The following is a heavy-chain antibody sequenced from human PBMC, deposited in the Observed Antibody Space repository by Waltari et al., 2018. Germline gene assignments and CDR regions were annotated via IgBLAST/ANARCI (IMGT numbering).Heavy chain of an antibody. CDR2: LSYSGAT. CDR1: GVSITSDRHY. J-gene: IGHJ3*01. Sequence: QLQLQESGPGLVKPSETLSLTCRVSGVSITSDRHYWGWIRQPPGQGLEWIATLSYSGATYSSPSLKSRVTISRDTSKNQVSLQLGSVTAADTAVYYCATYIGASLGTAAFDVWGQGTMVTVSS. V-gene: IGHV4-39*01. D-gene: IGHD5-12*01. CDR3: ATYIGASLGTAAFDV.